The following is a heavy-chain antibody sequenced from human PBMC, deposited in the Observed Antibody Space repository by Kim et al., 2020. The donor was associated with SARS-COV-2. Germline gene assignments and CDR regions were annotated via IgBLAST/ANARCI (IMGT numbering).Heavy chain of an antibody. J-gene: IGHJ5*02. CDR3: AKDDSGIAAA. D-gene: IGHD6-13*01. V-gene: IGHV3-23*03. CDR2: IYSGGSST. Sequence: GGSLRLSCAASGFTFSSYAMSWVRQAPGKGLEWVSVIYSGGSSTYYADSVKGRFTISRDNSKNTLYLQMNSLRAEDTAVYYCAKDDSGIAAAWGQGTLVTVSS. CDR1: GFTFSSYA.